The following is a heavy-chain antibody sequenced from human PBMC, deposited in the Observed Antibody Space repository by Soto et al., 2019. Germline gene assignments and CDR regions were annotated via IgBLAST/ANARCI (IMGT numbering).Heavy chain of an antibody. D-gene: IGHD1-7*01. V-gene: IGHV4-4*07. CDR1: GGSISSYY. CDR2: IYTSGST. J-gene: IGHJ3*02. Sequence: SETLSLTCTVSGGSISSYYWSWIRQPAGKGLEWIGRIYTSGSTNYNPSLKSRVTMSVDTSKNQFSLKLSSVTAADTAVYYCAREMELNHWDAFDIWGQGTMVTVSS. CDR3: AREMELNHWDAFDI.